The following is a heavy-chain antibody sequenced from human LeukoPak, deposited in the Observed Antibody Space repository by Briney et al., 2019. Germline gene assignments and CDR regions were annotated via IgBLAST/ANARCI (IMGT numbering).Heavy chain of an antibody. CDR3: AISLSSGWYNPPDY. D-gene: IGHD6-19*01. CDR1: GFTFSDDS. Sequence: GGSLRLSXAASGFTFSDDSMTWMRQAPGKGLEWVSYISSNGNIINYADSVKGRSVISRDNAKKSLYLEMDSLRAEDTAVYYCAISLSSGWYNPPDYWGQGTLVTVSS. J-gene: IGHJ4*02. CDR2: ISSNGNII. V-gene: IGHV3-11*04.